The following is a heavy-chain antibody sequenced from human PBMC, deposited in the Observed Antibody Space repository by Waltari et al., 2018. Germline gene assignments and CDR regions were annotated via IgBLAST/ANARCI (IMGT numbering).Heavy chain of an antibody. Sequence: EVQLVESGGGLVQPGGSLGLSCAASGVTVSNNYMSWVRQAPGKGLECVSVIYIGGSTNYADAVKGRFTISRDNSKNTVYLQMNSLRAEDTAVYYCARDPPGIAAGGNGAWGQGTLVTVAS. J-gene: IGHJ5*02. V-gene: IGHV3-66*02. CDR2: IYIGGST. CDR3: ARDPPGIAAGGNGA. CDR1: GVTVSNNY. D-gene: IGHD6-13*01.